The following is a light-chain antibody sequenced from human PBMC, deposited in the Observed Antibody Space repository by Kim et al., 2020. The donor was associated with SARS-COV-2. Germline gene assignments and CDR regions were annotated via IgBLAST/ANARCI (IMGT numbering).Light chain of an antibody. CDR3: SVWDSSLNVWV. J-gene: IGLJ3*02. CDR1: NNNVGNQG. V-gene: IGLV10-54*04. CDR2: RNN. Sequence: AGLTQPPSVSKGLGQTATLTCTGNNNNVGNQGAAWLQQHQGHPPKLLSYRNNNRPSGISERFSASRSGDTASLTITGLQPEDETDYYCSVWDSSLNVWVFGGGTQLTVL.